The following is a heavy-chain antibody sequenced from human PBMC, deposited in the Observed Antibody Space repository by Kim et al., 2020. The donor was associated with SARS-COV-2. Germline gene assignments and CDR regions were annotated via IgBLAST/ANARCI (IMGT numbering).Heavy chain of an antibody. V-gene: IGHV4-34*01. J-gene: IGHJ4*02. CDR1: GGSFSGYY. CDR3: ARALGDSGYRGDYLDY. Sequence: SETLSLTCAVYGGSFSGYYWSWIRQPPGKGLEWIGEINHSGSTNYNPSLKSRVTISVDTSKNQFSLKLSSVTAADTAVYYCARALGDSGYRGDYLDYWGQGTLVTVSS. CDR2: INHSGST. D-gene: IGHD3-22*01.